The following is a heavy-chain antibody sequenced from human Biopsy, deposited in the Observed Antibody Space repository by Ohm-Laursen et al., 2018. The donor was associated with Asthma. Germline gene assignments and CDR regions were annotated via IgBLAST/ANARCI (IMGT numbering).Heavy chain of an antibody. CDR3: ARFKRGYSYGYAGVFDY. CDR2: ISSSSSTI. D-gene: IGHD5-18*01. V-gene: IGHV3-48*02. Sequence: SLRPSCAASGFTFSSYSMNWVRQAPGKGLEWVSYISSSSSTIYYADSVKGRFTISRDNAKNSLYLQMNSLRDEDTAVYYCARFKRGYSYGYAGVFDYWGHGTLVTVSS. J-gene: IGHJ4*01. CDR1: GFTFSSYS.